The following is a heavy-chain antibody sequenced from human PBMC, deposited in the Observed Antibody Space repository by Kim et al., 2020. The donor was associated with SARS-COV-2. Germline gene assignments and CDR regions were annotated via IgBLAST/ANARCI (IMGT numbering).Heavy chain of an antibody. J-gene: IGHJ6*02. CDR2: ISYDGSNK. D-gene: IGHD3-3*01. CDR1: GFTFSSYA. CDR3: ARGGITIFGVVIIPVSLDV. V-gene: IGHV3-30-3*01. Sequence: GGSLRLSCAASGFTFSSYAMHWVRQAPGKGLEWVAVISYDGSNKYYADSVKGRFTISRDNSKNTLYLQMNSLRAEDTAVYYCARGGITIFGVVIIPVSLDVWGQGTTVTVSS.